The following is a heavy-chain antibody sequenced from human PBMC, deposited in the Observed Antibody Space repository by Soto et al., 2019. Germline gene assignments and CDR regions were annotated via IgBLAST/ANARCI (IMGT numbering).Heavy chain of an antibody. J-gene: IGHJ4*02. CDR2: INHSGST. Sequence: QVQLQQWGAGLLKPSETLSLTCAVYGGSFSGYYWSWIRQPPGKGLEWIGEINHSGSTNYKPSLKSRVTISVDTSKNQFALKQSSVTAPDTAVYYCRIVVVPAANGRRSIDYWGQGTLVTVSS. V-gene: IGHV4-34*01. CDR1: GGSFSGYY. D-gene: IGHD2-2*01. CDR3: RIVVVPAANGRRSIDY.